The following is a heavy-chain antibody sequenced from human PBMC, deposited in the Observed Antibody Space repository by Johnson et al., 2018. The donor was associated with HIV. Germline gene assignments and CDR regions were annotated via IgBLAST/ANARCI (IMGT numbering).Heavy chain of an antibody. J-gene: IGHJ3*02. Sequence: VQLVESGGGLVQPGGSLRLSCAASGFTVSSNYMSWVRQAPGKGLEWVSVIYSGGSTYYADSVKGRFTISRDNAKNSLYLQMNSLRAEDTALYYCAKNYYGSGRGAFDIWGQGTMVTVSS. CDR3: AKNYYGSGRGAFDI. D-gene: IGHD3-10*01. CDR1: GFTVSSNY. V-gene: IGHV3-66*01. CDR2: IYSGGST.